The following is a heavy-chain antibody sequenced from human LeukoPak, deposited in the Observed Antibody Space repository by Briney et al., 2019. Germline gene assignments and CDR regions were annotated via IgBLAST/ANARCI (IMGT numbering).Heavy chain of an antibody. CDR2: FDPEDGET. V-gene: IGHV1-24*01. CDR3: ATDGSYYDSSGSRTFDY. CDR1: GYTLTELS. D-gene: IGHD3-22*01. Sequence: ASVKVSCKVSGYTLTELSMHWVRQAPGKGLEWMGGFDPEDGETIYAQKFQGRVTMTEDTSTDTAYMELSSLRSEDTAVYYCATDGSYYDSSGSRTFDYWGQGTLVTVSS. J-gene: IGHJ4*02.